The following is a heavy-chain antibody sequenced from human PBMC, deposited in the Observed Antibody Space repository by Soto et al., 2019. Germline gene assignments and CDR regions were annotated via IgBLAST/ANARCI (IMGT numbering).Heavy chain of an antibody. V-gene: IGHV3-48*01. CDR2: ISSSSSTI. D-gene: IGHD3-3*01. CDR1: GFTFSSYS. CDR3: ARENLLTIFGVVIRWFDP. J-gene: IGHJ5*02. Sequence: GGSLRLSCAASGFTFSSYSMNWVRQAPGKGLEWVSYISSSSSTIYYADSVKGRFTISRDNAKNSLYLQMNGLRAEDTAVYYCARENLLTIFGVVIRWFDPWGQGTLVTVSS.